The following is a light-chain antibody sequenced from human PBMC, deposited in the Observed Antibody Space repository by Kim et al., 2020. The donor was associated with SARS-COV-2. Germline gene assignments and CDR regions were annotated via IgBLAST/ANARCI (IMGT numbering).Light chain of an antibody. CDR1: ELGNKY. Sequence: SYELTQPPSVSVFPGQTATITCSGDELGNKYASWYQQRPGQSPILVIYQDTKRPSGIPERFSGSNSGNTATLTISGTQALDEADYYCQAWDTGNYVFGTGTKVTVL. CDR3: QAWDTGNYV. CDR2: QDT. V-gene: IGLV3-1*01. J-gene: IGLJ1*01.